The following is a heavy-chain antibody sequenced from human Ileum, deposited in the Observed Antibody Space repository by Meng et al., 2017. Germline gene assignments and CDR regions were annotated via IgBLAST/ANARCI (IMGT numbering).Heavy chain of an antibody. CDR3: TKDFVTGDRKLFFDY. Sequence: GGCLRLACAASGFTFRNYAMGWVRQAPGKWLEWVSGIGTGVDTYYPDSVKGRFTISRDNSKNMLFLQMNSLGVEDTAIYYCTKDFVTGDRKLFFDYWGQGTLVTVSS. CDR2: IGTGVDT. J-gene: IGHJ4*02. CDR1: GFTFRNYA. V-gene: IGHV3-23*01. D-gene: IGHD2-21*02.